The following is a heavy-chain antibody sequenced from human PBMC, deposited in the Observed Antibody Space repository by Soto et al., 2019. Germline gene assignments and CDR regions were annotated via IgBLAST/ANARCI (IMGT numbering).Heavy chain of an antibody. CDR2: IGTAGDT. J-gene: IGHJ4*02. V-gene: IGHV3-13*01. D-gene: IGHD2-15*01. CDR3: ARRGRAWYYFDY. Sequence: PGGSLILSCAASGFTFSSYDMHWVRQATGKGLEWVSAIGTAGDTYYPGSVKGRFTISRENAKNSLYLQMNSLRAEDTAVYYCARRGRAWYYFDYWGQGTLVTVSS. CDR1: GFTFSSYD.